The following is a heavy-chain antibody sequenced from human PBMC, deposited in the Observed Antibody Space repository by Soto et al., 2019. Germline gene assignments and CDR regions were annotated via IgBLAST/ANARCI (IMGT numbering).Heavy chain of an antibody. CDR1: GGSISSSSYY. CDR2: IYYSGST. J-gene: IGHJ4*02. V-gene: IGHV4-39*01. CDR3: ARGYSSSWYYFDY. D-gene: IGHD6-13*01. Sequence: SETLSLTCTVSGGSISSSSYYWGWIRKPPGKGLEWIGSIYYSGSTYYNPSLKSRDTLSVHTSKTQFSLKLSSVTAAAPAVYYCARGYSSSWYYFDYWAQGPLVTVSS.